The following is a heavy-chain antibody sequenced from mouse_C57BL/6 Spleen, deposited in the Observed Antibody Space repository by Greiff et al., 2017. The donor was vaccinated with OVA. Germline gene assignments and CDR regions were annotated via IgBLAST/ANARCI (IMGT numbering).Heavy chain of an antibody. V-gene: IGHV3-1*01. CDR1: GYSITSGYD. CDR2: ISYSGST. CDR3: ARDDYDGGYAMDY. J-gene: IGHJ4*01. D-gene: IGHD2-4*01. Sequence: EVQLQQSGPGMVKPSQSLSLTCTVTGYSITSGYDWHWIRHFPGNKLEWMGYISYSGSTNYNPSLKSRISITHDTSKNHFFLKLNSVTTEDTATYYCARDDYDGGYAMDYWGQGTSVTVSS.